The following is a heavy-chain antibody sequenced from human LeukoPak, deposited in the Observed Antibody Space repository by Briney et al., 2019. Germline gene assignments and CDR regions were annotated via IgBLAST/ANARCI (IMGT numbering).Heavy chain of an antibody. D-gene: IGHD5-18*01. Sequence: SETLSLTCAVYGGSFSGYYWSWIRQPPGKGLEWIGEINHSGSTNYNPSLKSRVTISVDTSKNQFSLKLSSVTAADTAVYYCARVKYSYGVIDYWGQGTLVTVSS. CDR2: INHSGST. CDR3: ARVKYSYGVIDY. CDR1: GGSFSGYY. V-gene: IGHV4-34*01. J-gene: IGHJ4*02.